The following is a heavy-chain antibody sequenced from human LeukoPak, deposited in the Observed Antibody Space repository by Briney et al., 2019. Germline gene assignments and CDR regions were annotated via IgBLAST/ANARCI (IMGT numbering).Heavy chain of an antibody. D-gene: IGHD6-13*01. J-gene: IGHJ4*02. CDR2: MNPNSGNT. CDR1: GYTFTSYD. CDR3: ARDFRAAAGTGG. Sequence: ASVRVSCTASGYTFTSYDINWVRQAPGQGLEWMGWMNPNSGNTGYAQKFQGRVTMTRNTSISTAYMELSSLRSEDTAVYYCARDFRAAAGTGGWGQGTLVTVSS. V-gene: IGHV1-8*01.